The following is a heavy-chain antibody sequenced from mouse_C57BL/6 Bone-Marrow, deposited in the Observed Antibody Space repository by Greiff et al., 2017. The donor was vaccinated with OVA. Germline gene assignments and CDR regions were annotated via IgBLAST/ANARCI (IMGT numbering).Heavy chain of an antibody. CDR1: GFTFSSYA. Sequence: EVKLMESGGGLVKPGGSLKLSCAASGFTFSSYAMSWVRQTPEKRLEWVATISDGGSYTYYPDNVKGRFTISRDNAKNNLYLQMSHLKSEDTAMYYCAREGTGSSEGDYWGQGTTLTVSS. CDR3: AREGTGSSEGDY. J-gene: IGHJ2*01. D-gene: IGHD1-1*01. CDR2: ISDGGSYT. V-gene: IGHV5-4*01.